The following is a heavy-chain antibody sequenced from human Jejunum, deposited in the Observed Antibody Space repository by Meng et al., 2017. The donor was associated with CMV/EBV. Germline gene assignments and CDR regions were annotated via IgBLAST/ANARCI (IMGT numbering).Heavy chain of an antibody. J-gene: IGHJ4*02. CDR2: ISPSSNYI. Sequence: SGFTFSTYTMNWVRQAPGKGLEWVSSISPSSNYIYYADSVKGRFTISRDNAKNSLYLEMNSLRADDTAVYYCAKESMARNYFDYWGQGTLVTVLL. CDR3: AKESMARNYFDY. CDR1: GFTFSTYT. D-gene: IGHD2/OR15-2a*01. V-gene: IGHV3-21*01.